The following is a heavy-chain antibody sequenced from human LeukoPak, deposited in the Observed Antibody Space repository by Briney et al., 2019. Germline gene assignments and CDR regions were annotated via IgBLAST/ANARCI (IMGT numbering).Heavy chain of an antibody. CDR3: AKSGLNRFDY. V-gene: IGHV3-23*01. CDR1: GFTFSSFA. CDR2: ISGSGRGGRT. Sequence: GGSLRLSCAASGFTFSSFAMSWIRQAPGKGLEWVSNISGSGRGGRTYYADSVKGRFTISRDNSKNSLYLQMNSLRAEDTAIYYCAKSGLNRFDYWGQGTLVTVSS. D-gene: IGHD2-15*01. J-gene: IGHJ4*02.